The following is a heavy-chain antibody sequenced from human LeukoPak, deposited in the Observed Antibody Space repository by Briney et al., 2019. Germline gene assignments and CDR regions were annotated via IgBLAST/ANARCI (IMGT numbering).Heavy chain of an antibody. CDR2: ISSSSSYI. CDR3: ARGGYCSSASCYGPIDC. D-gene: IGHD2-2*01. V-gene: IGHV3-21*01. CDR1: GFTFSGYE. J-gene: IGHJ4*02. Sequence: GGSLRLSCAASGFTFSGYEMNWVRQAPGKGLEWVSSISSSSSYIYYADSVKGRFTISRDNAKNSLYLQMDSLRAEDTAVYYCARGGYCSSASCYGPIDCWGQGTLVTVSS.